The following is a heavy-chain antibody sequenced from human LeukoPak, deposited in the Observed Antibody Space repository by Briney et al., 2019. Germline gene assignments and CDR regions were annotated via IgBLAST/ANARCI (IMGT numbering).Heavy chain of an antibody. CDR3: AKASIAAAATEGY. V-gene: IGHV3-30*18. CDR2: ISYDGSNK. D-gene: IGHD6-13*01. CDR1: GFTFSSYG. J-gene: IGHJ4*02. Sequence: GGSLRLSYAASGFTFSSYGMHWVRQAPGKGLEWVAVISYDGSNKYYADSVKGRFTISRDNSKNTLYLQMNSLRAEDTAVYYCAKASIAAAATEGYWGQGTLVTVSS.